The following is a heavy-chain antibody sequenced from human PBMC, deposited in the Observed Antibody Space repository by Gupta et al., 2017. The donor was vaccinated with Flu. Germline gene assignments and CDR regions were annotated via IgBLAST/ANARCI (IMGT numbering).Heavy chain of an antibody. CDR2: MNPNSGHT. CDR3: GRLVSCGGDCYYVDS. J-gene: IGHJ5*01. Sequence: QVQLVQSGAEVKRPGASVKVSCKASGYTFTSFDINWVRQATGQGLEWMGWMNPNSGHTGYAQKFQARVTLTRNTSIRTGYMELSSLRSEDTAVYYCGRLVSCGGDCYYVDSWGQGTRVTVSS. CDR1: GYTFTSFD. D-gene: IGHD2-21*02. V-gene: IGHV1-8*01.